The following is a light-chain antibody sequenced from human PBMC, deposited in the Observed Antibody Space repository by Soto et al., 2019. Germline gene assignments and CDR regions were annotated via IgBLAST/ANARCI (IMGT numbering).Light chain of an antibody. J-gene: IGKJ2*01. CDR3: QQYNNWPPYT. V-gene: IGKV3D-15*01. CDR2: GAS. CDR1: QSVSSN. Sequence: EIVLTQSPGTLSVSPGERAPLSCRASQSVSSNLAWYQQKPAQAPRLLIYGASSRATGIPARFSGSGSGTEFTLTISSLQPEDFAVYYCQQYNNWPPYTFGQGTKVDI.